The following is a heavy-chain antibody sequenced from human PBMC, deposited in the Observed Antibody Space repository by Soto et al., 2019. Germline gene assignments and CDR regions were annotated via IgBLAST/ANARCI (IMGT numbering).Heavy chain of an antibody. D-gene: IGHD6-6*01. CDR2: INHSGST. Sequence: SETLSLTCAVYGGSFSGYYWSWIRQPPGKGLEWIGEINHSGSTNYNPSLKSRVTISVDTSKNQFSLKLSSVTAADTAVYYCARGRAFRGAAPAYFPFDYWGQGTLVTVSS. CDR3: ARGRAFRGAAPAYFPFDY. J-gene: IGHJ4*02. CDR1: GGSFSGYY. V-gene: IGHV4-34*01.